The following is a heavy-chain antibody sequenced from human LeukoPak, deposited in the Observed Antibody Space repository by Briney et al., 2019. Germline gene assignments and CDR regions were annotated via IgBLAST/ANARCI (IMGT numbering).Heavy chain of an antibody. CDR1: GGSISSGGYS. CDR2: IYYSGST. J-gene: IGHJ6*03. V-gene: IGHV4-30-4*07. CDR3: ARARYCSSTSCYGPNYYYYYYMDV. D-gene: IGHD2-2*01. Sequence: PSETLSLTCAVSGGSISSGGYSWSWIRQPPGKGLEWIGYIYYSGSTYYNPSLKSRVTISVDTSKNQFSLKLSSVTAADTAVYYCARARYCSSTSCYGPNYYYYYYMDVWGKGTTVTVSS.